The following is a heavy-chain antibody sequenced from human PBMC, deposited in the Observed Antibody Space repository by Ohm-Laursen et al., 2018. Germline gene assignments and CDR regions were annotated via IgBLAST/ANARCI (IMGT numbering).Heavy chain of an antibody. J-gene: IGHJ4*02. CDR3: ARGGSAWYGAD. CDR1: GFTFSDYS. D-gene: IGHD6-19*01. V-gene: IGHV3-21*01. Sequence: SLRLSCAASGFTFSDYSMSWVRRAPGKGLEWVSSISSRSVHIHYADSLKGRFTISRDSAKSSLYLQMNSLRVEDTAVYYCARGGSAWYGADWGQGILVTVSS. CDR2: ISSRSVHI.